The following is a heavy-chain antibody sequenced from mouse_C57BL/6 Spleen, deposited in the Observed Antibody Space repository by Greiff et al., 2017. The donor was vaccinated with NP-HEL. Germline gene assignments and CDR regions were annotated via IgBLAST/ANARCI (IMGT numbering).Heavy chain of an antibody. J-gene: IGHJ2*01. Sequence: VQLQQSGAELVKPGASVKLSCKASGYTFTSYWMHWVKQRPGRGLEWIGRIDPNSGGTKYNEKFKSKATLTVDKPSSTAYMQLSSMTSEDSAVYYWARFEGDDDGCYCDYWGQGTTLTVSS. CDR1: GYTFTSYW. V-gene: IGHV1-72*01. CDR2: IDPNSGGT. D-gene: IGHD2-13*01. CDR3: ARFEGDDDGCYCDY.